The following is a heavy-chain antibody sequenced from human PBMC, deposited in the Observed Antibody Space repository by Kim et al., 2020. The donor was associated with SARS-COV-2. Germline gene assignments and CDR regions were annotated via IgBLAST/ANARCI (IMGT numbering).Heavy chain of an antibody. Sequence: GGSLRLSCEVSGFTLSKYWMHWVRQTPGKGLVWVSHINSDGTTTNYADSVKGRFAISRDTAKNTLYLQMNNLRVDDTAVYYCVRYSVSDSPSFIWGQGARVTVSS. D-gene: IGHD1-26*01. CDR2: INSDGTTT. CDR1: GFTLSKYW. J-gene: IGHJ4*02. CDR3: VRYSVSDSPSFI. V-gene: IGHV3-74*01.